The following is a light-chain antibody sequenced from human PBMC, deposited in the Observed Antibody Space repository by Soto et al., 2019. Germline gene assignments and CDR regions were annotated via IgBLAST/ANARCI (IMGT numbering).Light chain of an antibody. CDR3: QQYNSYPWT. CDR1: QSISSSY. V-gene: IGKV3-20*01. Sequence: EIVLTQSPGTLSLSPGERTTLSCRASQSISSSYLAWYQQKPGQAPRLLVYGASSRATGIPDRFSGSGSGSDFTLTISSLQPEDFATYCCQQYNSYPWTFGQGTEVEIK. J-gene: IGKJ1*01. CDR2: GAS.